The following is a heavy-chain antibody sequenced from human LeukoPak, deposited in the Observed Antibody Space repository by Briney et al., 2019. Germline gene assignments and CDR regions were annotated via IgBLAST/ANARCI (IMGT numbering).Heavy chain of an antibody. V-gene: IGHV1-46*01. CDR2: INPSAGST. J-gene: IGHJ4*02. D-gene: IGHD1-26*01. Sequence: ASVKVSCKASGYTFTRYYLHWVRQPPGQGLEWMGIINPSAGSTSFAQNFQGRVTMTRDTSTSTVYMELSSLRSEDTAVYYCARKGVGALMLDYWGQGTLVTVSS. CDR1: GYTFTRYY. CDR3: ARKGVGALMLDY.